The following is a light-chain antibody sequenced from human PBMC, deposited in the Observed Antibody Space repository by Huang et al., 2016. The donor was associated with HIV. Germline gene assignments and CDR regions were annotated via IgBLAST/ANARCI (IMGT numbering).Light chain of an antibody. J-gene: IGKJ1*01. CDR1: QSVLYSSNNTNY. CDR2: LTS. V-gene: IGKV4-1*01. Sequence: DIVMTQSPDSLSVSLGERATINCKSSQSVLYSSNNTNYLAWYQQKVGQPPKLLIYLTSIRESGVPDRFSGSGSGTDFTLTSSSLQAEDVAVYYCQQYYSTPPTFGQGTKVEIK. CDR3: QQYYSTPPT.